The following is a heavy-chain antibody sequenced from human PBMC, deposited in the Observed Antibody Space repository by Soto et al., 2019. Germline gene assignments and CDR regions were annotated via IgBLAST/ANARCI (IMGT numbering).Heavy chain of an antibody. CDR1: GFTFSSYG. D-gene: IGHD3-22*01. J-gene: IGHJ5*02. Sequence: PGGSLRLSCAASGFTFSSYGMHWVRQAPGKGLEWVAVIWYDGSNKYYADSVKGRFTISRDNSKNTLYLQMNSLRAEDTAVYYCARDAGYYYDSSGYPVNNWFDPWGQGTLVTVSS. CDR2: IWYDGSNK. V-gene: IGHV3-33*01. CDR3: ARDAGYYYDSSGYPVNNWFDP.